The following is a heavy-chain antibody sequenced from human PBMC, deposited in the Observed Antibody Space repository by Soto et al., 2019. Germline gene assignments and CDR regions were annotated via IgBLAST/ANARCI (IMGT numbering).Heavy chain of an antibody. CDR3: AHRLCDSSCYWDVGYFDY. CDR2: IYWDDDK. V-gene: IGHV2-5*02. CDR1: GFSLATSGVG. Sequence: SGPTLVNPTQTLTLTCTFSGFSLATSGVGVGWIRQPPGKALECLALIYWDDDKRYSPSLKSRLTITKDTSKNQVVLTMTNMDPVDTATYYCAHRLCDSSCYWDVGYFDYPGLGTLVTVSS. D-gene: IGHD2-15*01. J-gene: IGHJ4*02.